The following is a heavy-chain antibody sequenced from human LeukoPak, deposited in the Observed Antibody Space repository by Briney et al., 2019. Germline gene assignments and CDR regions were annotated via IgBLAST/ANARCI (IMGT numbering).Heavy chain of an antibody. J-gene: IGHJ4*02. CDR2: ISTSGST. CDR1: GGSISSYY. D-gene: IGHD3-22*01. V-gene: IGHV4-4*09. Sequence: SETLSLTCTVSGGSISSYYWSWIRQPPGKGLEWIGYISTSGSTNYNPSLKSRVIISLDTSKTHFSLKLSSVTAADTAVYYCARDSSGYYYYFDYWGQGTLVTVSS. CDR3: ARDSSGYYYYFDY.